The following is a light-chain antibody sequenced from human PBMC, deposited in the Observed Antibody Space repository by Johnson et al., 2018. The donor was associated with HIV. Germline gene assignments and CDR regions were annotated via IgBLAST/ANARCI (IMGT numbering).Light chain of an antibody. Sequence: QSILTQPPSVSAAPGQKVTISCSGSSSNIGDNHVSWYQQLPGTAPKLLIYDNNKRPSGIPERFAGSKSGTSATLCINGLQNGDEADYYCGSWDSSLSAPYVVGTGTKVTVL. CDR1: SSNIGDNH. V-gene: IGLV1-51*01. CDR3: GSWDSSLSAPYV. J-gene: IGLJ1*01. CDR2: DNN.